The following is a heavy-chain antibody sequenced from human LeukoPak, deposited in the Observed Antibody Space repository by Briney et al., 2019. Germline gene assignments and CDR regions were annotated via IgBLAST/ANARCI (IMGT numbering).Heavy chain of an antibody. J-gene: IGHJ4*02. CDR1: GGSISNGGYY. CDR2: IHHSGST. D-gene: IGHD6-13*01. CDR3: ARDWGYGSSSIFDD. V-gene: IGHV4-30-2*01. Sequence: PSQPLSLTCTVSGGSISNGGYYWSWIRQPPGKAMQWIGNIHHSGSTYYNPSLKSRVTISVDRSKNQFSLKLSSLTAADTAVYYCARDWGYGSSSIFDDWGQGTLVTVSS.